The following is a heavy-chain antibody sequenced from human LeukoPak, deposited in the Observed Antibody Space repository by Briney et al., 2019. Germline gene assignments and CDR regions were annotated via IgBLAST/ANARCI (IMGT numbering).Heavy chain of an antibody. Sequence: SETLSLTCTVSGGSISSGSYYWSWIRQPAWKGLEWIGRIYTSGSTNYNPSLKSRVTISVDTSKNQFSLKLSSVTAADTAVYYCAREAIAAAAYYYYYMDVWGKGTTVTISS. J-gene: IGHJ6*03. CDR2: IYTSGST. D-gene: IGHD6-13*01. V-gene: IGHV4-61*02. CDR3: AREAIAAAAYYYYYMDV. CDR1: GGSISSGSYY.